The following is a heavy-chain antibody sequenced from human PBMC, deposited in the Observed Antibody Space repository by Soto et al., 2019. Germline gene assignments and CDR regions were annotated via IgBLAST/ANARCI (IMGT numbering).Heavy chain of an antibody. CDR1: GFTFSSCA. CDR2: ISYDGSNK. J-gene: IGHJ4*02. CDR3: ARDKCDLRLLQWSSHFDY. Sequence: QVQLVESGGGVAQPGRSLRLSCAAAGFTFSSCAMHWVRQAPGKGLEWVALISYDGSNKYYGDSVKGRFTISRDDSKNTPDLQMNSLRAEDTAVYYCARDKCDLRLLQWSSHFDYWGQGTLVTVSS. V-gene: IGHV3-30-3*01. D-gene: IGHD3-3*01.